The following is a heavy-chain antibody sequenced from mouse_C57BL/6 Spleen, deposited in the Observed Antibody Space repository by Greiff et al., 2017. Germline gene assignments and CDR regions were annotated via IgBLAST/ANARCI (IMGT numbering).Heavy chain of an antibody. CDR1: GFNIKNTY. Sequence: EVQLQQSVAELVRPGASVKLSCTASGFNIKNTYMHWVKQRPEQGLEWIGRIDPANGNTKYAPKFQGKATITADTSSNTAYLQLSSLTSEDTAIYYCAGGITTVVATHYYAMDYWGQGTSVTVSS. CDR3: AGGITTVVATHYYAMDY. D-gene: IGHD1-1*01. J-gene: IGHJ4*01. V-gene: IGHV14-3*01. CDR2: IDPANGNT.